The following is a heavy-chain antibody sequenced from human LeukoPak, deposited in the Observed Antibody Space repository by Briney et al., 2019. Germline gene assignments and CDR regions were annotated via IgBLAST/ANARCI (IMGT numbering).Heavy chain of an antibody. V-gene: IGHV4-61*02. CDR1: GGSISSGSYY. D-gene: IGHD6-19*01. Sequence: PSETLSLTCTVSGGSISSGSYYWNWIRQPAGKGLEWIGRMYTSGSTNYNPSLKSRATISLDTSKNQFSLKLSSVTAADTAVYYCARVPSSGPGRDYYYMDVWGKGTTVTVSS. CDR3: ARVPSSGPGRDYYYMDV. CDR2: MYTSGST. J-gene: IGHJ6*03.